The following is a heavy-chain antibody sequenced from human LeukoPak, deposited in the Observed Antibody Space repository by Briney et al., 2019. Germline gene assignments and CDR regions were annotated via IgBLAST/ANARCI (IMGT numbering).Heavy chain of an antibody. D-gene: IGHD2-2*01. Sequence: GGSLRLSCAASGFTFSSYAMSWVRQAPGKGLEWVSAISGSGGSTYYADSVKGRFTISRDNSENTLYLQMNSLRAEDTAVYYCAKEVGRRTTYYYYMDVWGKGTTVTVSS. CDR3: AKEVGRRTTYYYYMDV. CDR2: ISGSGGST. J-gene: IGHJ6*03. CDR1: GFTFSSYA. V-gene: IGHV3-23*01.